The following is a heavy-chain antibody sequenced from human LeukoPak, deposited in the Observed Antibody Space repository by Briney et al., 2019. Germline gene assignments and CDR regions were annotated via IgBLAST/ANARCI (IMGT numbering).Heavy chain of an antibody. Sequence: PGGSLKPSCEPSGFTVISTYMSWVRQPPGKGLERVSVIYSGGSTYYADSVKGRFTISRDNSENTLYLQMNSLRAEDTAVYYCARRYITGWHFDYWGQGTLVTVSS. CDR2: IYSGGST. V-gene: IGHV3-66*01. CDR1: GFTVISTY. J-gene: IGHJ4*02. CDR3: ARRYITGWHFDY. D-gene: IGHD6-19*01.